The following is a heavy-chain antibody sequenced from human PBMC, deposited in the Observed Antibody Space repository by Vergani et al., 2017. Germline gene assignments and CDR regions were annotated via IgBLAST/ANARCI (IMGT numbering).Heavy chain of an antibody. J-gene: IGHJ3*02. CDR2: IYDSDST. Sequence: QVQLQESGPGLVKPSETLSLTCTVSGGSISSYYWSWIRQSPGKGLEWIGYIYDSDSTNYNPSLKSRVTISVDRSKNQFSLKLSSVTAADTAVYYCARHEYCGGDCYSGAVDSWGQGTMVTVSS. CDR3: ARHEYCGGDCYSGAVDS. D-gene: IGHD2-21*01. V-gene: IGHV4-59*01. CDR1: GGSISSYY.